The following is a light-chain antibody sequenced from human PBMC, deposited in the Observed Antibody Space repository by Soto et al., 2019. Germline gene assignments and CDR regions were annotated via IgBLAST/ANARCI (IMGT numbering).Light chain of an antibody. CDR3: QQYDSSSWT. Sequence: EIVLTQSPGTLSLSPGEGATLSCRARVIVSSSFLAWYQQKPGQAPRLLIYGASTRATGIPDRFSGSGSGTDFTLTISTLEPEDFAVYYCQQYDSSSWTFGQGTKVEIK. CDR1: VIVSSSF. CDR2: GAS. V-gene: IGKV3-20*01. J-gene: IGKJ1*01.